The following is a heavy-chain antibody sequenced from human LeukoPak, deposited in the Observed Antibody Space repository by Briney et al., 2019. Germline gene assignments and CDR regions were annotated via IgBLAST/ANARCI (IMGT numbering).Heavy chain of an antibody. J-gene: IGHJ4*02. CDR3: ARDRGRITMIKYYFDY. CDR1: GYTFTSYG. Sequence: ASVKVSCRASGYTFTSYGISWVRQAPGQGLEWMGWISAYNGNTNYAQKLQGRVTMTTDTSTSTAYMELRSLRSDDTAVYYCARDRGRITMIKYYFDYWGQGTLVTVSS. CDR2: ISAYNGNT. V-gene: IGHV1-18*01. D-gene: IGHD3-22*01.